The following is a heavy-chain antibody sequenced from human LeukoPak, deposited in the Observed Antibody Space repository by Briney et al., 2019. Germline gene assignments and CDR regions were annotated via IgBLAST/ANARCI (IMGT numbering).Heavy chain of an antibody. CDR3: ATVRGYDSRDFDY. CDR1: GFTFSSYW. D-gene: IGHD3-22*01. V-gene: IGHV3-7*01. Sequence: GGSLRLSCTTSGFTFSSYWMNWVRQAPGKGLEWVANINQDGSEKYYVDSVKGRFTISRDNAKNSLYLQMNSLRAEDTAVYYCATVRGYDSRDFDYWGQGTLVTVSP. J-gene: IGHJ4*02. CDR2: INQDGSEK.